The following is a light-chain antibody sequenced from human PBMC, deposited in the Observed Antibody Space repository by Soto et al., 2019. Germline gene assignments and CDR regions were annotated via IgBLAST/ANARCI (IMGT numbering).Light chain of an antibody. CDR1: SSDVGRYNY. V-gene: IGLV2-23*01. CDR3: CSYAGSSLYV. Sequence: QSALTQPASVSGSPGQSITISCTGTSSDVGRYNYVSWYQQHPGQAPKLMIYEGSKRPSGVSNRFSGSKSGNTASLTISGLQAEDEADYYCCSYAGSSLYVFGTGTKLTVL. CDR2: EGS. J-gene: IGLJ1*01.